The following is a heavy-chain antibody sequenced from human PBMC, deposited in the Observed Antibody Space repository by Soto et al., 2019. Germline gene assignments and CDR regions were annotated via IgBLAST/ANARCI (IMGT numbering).Heavy chain of an antibody. J-gene: IGHJ4*02. CDR2: INAGNGNT. CDR1: GYTFTSYA. D-gene: IGHD3-3*01. V-gene: IGHV1-3*01. Sequence: GASLKVSCKASGYTFTSYAMHWVRQAPGQRLEWMGWINAGNGNTKYSQKFQGRVTITRDTSASTAYMELSSLRSDDTAVYYCARDSLRSGYYFTPADTKIDYWGQGTLVTVSS. CDR3: ARDSLRSGYYFTPADTKIDY.